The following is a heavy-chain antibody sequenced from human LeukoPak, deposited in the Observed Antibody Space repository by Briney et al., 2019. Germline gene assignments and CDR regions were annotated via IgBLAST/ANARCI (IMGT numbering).Heavy chain of an antibody. V-gene: IGHV3-23*01. CDR1: GFTFTTYA. CDR3: AKCMSGSGVCLNFDS. CDR2: ISSGDSST. D-gene: IGHD2-21*02. Sequence: GGSLRLSCEASGFTFTTYAMSWVRQAPGKGLQWVSGISSGDSSTYYTDSVMGRFTISRDNSKNTLYLQLNSLRAEDTAVYHCAKCMSGSGVCLNFDSWGQGTLVTVSS. J-gene: IGHJ4*02.